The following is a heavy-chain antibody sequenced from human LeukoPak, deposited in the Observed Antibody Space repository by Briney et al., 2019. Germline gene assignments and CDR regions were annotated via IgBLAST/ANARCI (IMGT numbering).Heavy chain of an antibody. CDR1: GGSFSGYY. CDR2: INHSGST. Sequence: PSETLSLTCAVYGGSFSGYYWSWIRQPPGKGLEWIGEINHSGSTNYNPSLKSRVTISVDTSKNQFSLKLSSVTAADTAVYYCARCYDFWSGYHTGVDYWGQGALVTVSS. J-gene: IGHJ4*02. V-gene: IGHV4-34*01. D-gene: IGHD3-3*01. CDR3: ARCYDFWSGYHTGVDY.